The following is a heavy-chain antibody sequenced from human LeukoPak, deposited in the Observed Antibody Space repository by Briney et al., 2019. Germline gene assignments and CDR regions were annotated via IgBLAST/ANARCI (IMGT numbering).Heavy chain of an antibody. Sequence: GASVKVSCKASGYTFTGYYMHWVRQAPGQGLEWMGWINPNSGGTNYAQKFQGRVTMTRDTSISTAYMELSRLRSDDTAVYYCARGRVEMATILDYYYYMDVWGKGTTVTISS. V-gene: IGHV1-2*02. D-gene: IGHD5-24*01. CDR3: ARGRVEMATILDYYYYMDV. CDR2: INPNSGGT. CDR1: GYTFTGYY. J-gene: IGHJ6*03.